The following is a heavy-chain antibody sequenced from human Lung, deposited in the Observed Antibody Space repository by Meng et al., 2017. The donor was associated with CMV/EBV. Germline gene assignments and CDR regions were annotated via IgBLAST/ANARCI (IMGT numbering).Heavy chain of an antibody. J-gene: IGHJ4*02. Sequence: SVKVSCKASGGTFSSYAISWVRQAPGQGLEWMGGIIPVLGTANYPQKFQGRVTITTDESTSTAYMELSSLRSDDTAVYYCARVVPPSYYYDSSGYYDYWGQGTXVTVSS. V-gene: IGHV1-69*05. CDR3: ARVVPPSYYYDSSGYYDY. CDR1: GGTFSSYA. D-gene: IGHD3-22*01. CDR2: IIPVLGTA.